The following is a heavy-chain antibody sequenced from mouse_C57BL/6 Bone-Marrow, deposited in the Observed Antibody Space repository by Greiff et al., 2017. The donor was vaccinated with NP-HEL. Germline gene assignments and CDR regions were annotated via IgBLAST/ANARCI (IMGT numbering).Heavy chain of an antibody. V-gene: IGHV14-3*01. CDR3: ARGDYYGRADY. D-gene: IGHD1-1*01. Sequence: VQLQQSVAELVRPGASVKLSCTASGFNIKNTYMYWVKQGPEQGLEWIGRIDPANGNTKYAPKFQGKATITADTSSNTAYLQLSSLTSEDTAIYYCARGDYYGRADYWGQGTTLTVSS. CDR1: GFNIKNTY. J-gene: IGHJ2*01. CDR2: IDPANGNT.